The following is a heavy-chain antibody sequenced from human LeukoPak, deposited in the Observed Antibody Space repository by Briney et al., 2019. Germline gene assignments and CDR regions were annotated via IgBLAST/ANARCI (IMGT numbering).Heavy chain of an antibody. V-gene: IGHV3-21*06. CDR1: GFIFSTEP. D-gene: IGHD5-12*01. J-gene: IGHJ4*02. CDR3: VRGYDWAFDS. CDR2: IRDAGTEM. Sequence: GGSLRLSCTASGFIFSTEPMNWVSQAPGEGLEWLSNIRDAGTEMFYAESVKGRFTISRDNAKNSLFLQMNSLRVEDTAVYYCVRGYDWAFDSWGQGTLVTVSS.